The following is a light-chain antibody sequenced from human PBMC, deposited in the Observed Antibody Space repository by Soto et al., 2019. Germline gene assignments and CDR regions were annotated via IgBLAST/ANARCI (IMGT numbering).Light chain of an antibody. V-gene: IGKV3-11*01. CDR3: QQRTNRPPIT. CDR1: QAMNTY. J-gene: IGKJ5*01. Sequence: EIVLTQSPATLSLSPGERATLSCRASQAMNTYLTWYQQKPGQAPRLLIYDASNRATGIPARFSGSGSGTDFTLTISSLEPEDFAVYYCQQRTNRPPITFGQGTRLEIK. CDR2: DAS.